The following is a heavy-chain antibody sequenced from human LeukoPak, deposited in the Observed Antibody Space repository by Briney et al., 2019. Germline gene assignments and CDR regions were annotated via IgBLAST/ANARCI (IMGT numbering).Heavy chain of an antibody. CDR3: AREGPHDRDGPFDI. D-gene: IGHD2-21*01. V-gene: IGHV5-51*01. CDR1: GYSYTSYW. Sequence: GESLKISCKGYGYSYTSYWIGWVRQMPGKGLEWVGIIYPGDSDTRYSPSFQGQVTISDDKSISTAYLQWSSLKASDTAMYYCAREGPHDRDGPFDIWGQGTMVTVSS. J-gene: IGHJ3*02. CDR2: IYPGDSDT.